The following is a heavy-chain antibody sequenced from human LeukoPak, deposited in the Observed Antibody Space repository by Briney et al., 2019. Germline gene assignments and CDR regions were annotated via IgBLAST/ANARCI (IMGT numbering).Heavy chain of an antibody. D-gene: IGHD2-2*01. V-gene: IGHV1-2*02. Sequence: ASVKVSCTASGYTFTGHYMHWVRQAPGQGLEWMGWINPNSGGTNYAQKFQGRVTMTRDTSISTAYMELSRLRSDDTAVYYCARAGEFGVVPAASVGYAFDIWGQGTMVTVSS. J-gene: IGHJ3*02. CDR1: GYTFTGHY. CDR2: INPNSGGT. CDR3: ARAGEFGVVPAASVGYAFDI.